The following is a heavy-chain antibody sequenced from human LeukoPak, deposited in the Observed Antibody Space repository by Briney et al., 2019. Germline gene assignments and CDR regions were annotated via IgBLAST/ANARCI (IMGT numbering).Heavy chain of an antibody. CDR3: AKDKGRNYYDSSGYDAFDI. D-gene: IGHD3-22*01. J-gene: IGHJ3*02. Sequence: PGGPLRLSCAASGFTFDDYAMHWVRQAPGKGLEWVSGISWNSGSIGYADSVKGRFTISRDNAKNSLYLQMNSLRAEDTALYYCAKDKGRNYYDSSGYDAFDIWGQGTMVTVSS. CDR1: GFTFDDYA. CDR2: ISWNSGSI. V-gene: IGHV3-9*01.